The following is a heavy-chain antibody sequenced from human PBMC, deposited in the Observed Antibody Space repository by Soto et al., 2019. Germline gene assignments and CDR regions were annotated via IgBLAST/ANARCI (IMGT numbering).Heavy chain of an antibody. Sequence: SETLSLTCAVYGGSFSGYYWSWIRQPPGKGLEWIGEINHSGSTNYNPSPKSRVTISVDTSKNQFALKLSSVTAADTAVYYCARANSWYYYYYMDVWGKGTTVTVSS. CDR1: GGSFSGYY. D-gene: IGHD6-13*01. V-gene: IGHV4-34*01. J-gene: IGHJ6*03. CDR3: ARANSWYYYYYMDV. CDR2: INHSGST.